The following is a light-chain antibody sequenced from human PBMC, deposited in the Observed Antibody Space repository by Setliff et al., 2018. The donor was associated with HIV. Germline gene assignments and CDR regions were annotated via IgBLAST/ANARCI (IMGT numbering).Light chain of an antibody. Sequence: QSVLTQPASVSGSPGQSFTISCTGTSSDVGRYNYVSWYQQHPGKTPKLIIYDVSKWPSGVSNRFSASKSGNTASLTISGLQAEDEADYYCCSYTSISTYVFGTGTKV. CDR1: SSDVGRYNY. CDR3: CSYTSISTYV. J-gene: IGLJ1*01. V-gene: IGLV2-14*03. CDR2: DVS.